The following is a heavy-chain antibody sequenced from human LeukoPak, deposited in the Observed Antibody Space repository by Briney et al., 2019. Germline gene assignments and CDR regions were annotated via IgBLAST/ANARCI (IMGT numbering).Heavy chain of an antibody. V-gene: IGHV1-24*01. CDR1: GYTLTELS. J-gene: IGHJ4*02. CDR2: FDPEDGET. CDR3: ATDRVRKEYYDRSGYLYYFDY. Sequence: RASVKVSCKVSGYTLTELSMHWVRQAPGKGLEWMGGFDPEDGETIYAQKFQGRVTMTEDTSTDTAYMELSSLRSEDTAVYYCATDRVRKEYYDRSGYLYYFDYWGQGTLVTVSS. D-gene: IGHD3-22*01.